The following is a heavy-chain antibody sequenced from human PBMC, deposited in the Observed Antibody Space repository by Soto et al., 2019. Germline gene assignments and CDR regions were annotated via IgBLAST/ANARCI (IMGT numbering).Heavy chain of an antibody. V-gene: IGHV5-51*01. CDR1: GYAFSGYW. Sequence: GESLKISCKGSGYAFSGYWIVWVRQRPGMGLXXMEXFXPXXSXXXYTPSFQGQVTISVDKSINTAYLQWSNLRASDTATYYCARDTYDNHDFWGHATRLTVS. CDR3: ARDTYDNHDF. J-gene: IGHJ5*01. D-gene: IGHD3-22*01. CDR2: FXPXXSXX.